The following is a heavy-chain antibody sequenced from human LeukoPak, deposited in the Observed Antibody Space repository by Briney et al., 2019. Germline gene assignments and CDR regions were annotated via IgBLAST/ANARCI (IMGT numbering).Heavy chain of an antibody. V-gene: IGHV3-21*01. Sequence: PGGSLRLSCAASGFTFSSYSMSWVRQAPGKGLEWVSSISSSSSYIYYADSVKGRFTISRDNAKNSLYLQMNSLRAEDTAVYYCAGDPHYSSSWPSEMNYWGQGTLVTVSS. CDR2: ISSSSSYI. J-gene: IGHJ4*02. D-gene: IGHD6-13*01. CDR3: AGDPHYSSSWPSEMNY. CDR1: GFTFSSYS.